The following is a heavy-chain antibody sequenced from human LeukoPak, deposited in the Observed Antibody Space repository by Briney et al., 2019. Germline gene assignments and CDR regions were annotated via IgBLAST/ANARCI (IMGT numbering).Heavy chain of an antibody. Sequence: SETPSLTCTVSGGSISSYYWSWIRQPAGKGLEWIGRIYASGSTNYNPSLKSRVTMSVDTSKSQFSLKLISVTAADTAVYYCARDPRGIVGANHNWFDPWGQGTLVTVSS. D-gene: IGHD1-26*01. CDR1: GGSISSYY. J-gene: IGHJ5*02. V-gene: IGHV4-4*07. CDR3: ARDPRGIVGANHNWFDP. CDR2: IYASGST.